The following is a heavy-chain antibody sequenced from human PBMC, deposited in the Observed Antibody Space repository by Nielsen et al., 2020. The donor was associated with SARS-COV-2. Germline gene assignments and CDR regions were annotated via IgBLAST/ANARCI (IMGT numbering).Heavy chain of an antibody. J-gene: IGHJ4*02. CDR3: ARGHKGAAAGYYFDY. V-gene: IGHV4-34*01. Sequence: SETLSLTCAVYGGSFSGYYWSWIRQPPGKGLKWIGEINHSGSTNYNPSLKSRVTISVDTSKNQFSLKLSSVTAADTAVDYCARGHKGAAAGYYFDYWGQGTLVTVS. CDR2: INHSGST. CDR1: GGSFSGYY. D-gene: IGHD6-13*01.